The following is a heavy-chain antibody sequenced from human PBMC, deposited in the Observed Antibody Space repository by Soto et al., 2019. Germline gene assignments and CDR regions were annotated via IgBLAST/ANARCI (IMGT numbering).Heavy chain of an antibody. D-gene: IGHD1-26*01. Sequence: PGEALKISCEASGYDFTMYWIGWVRQMPGKGLEWVGIVYPGDSETRYNPSFQGQVTISVDKSISTAHLQWSSLKASDTAMYYCARQGSSGSHRPFDYWGQGTLVTVSS. CDR3: ARQGSSGSHRPFDY. J-gene: IGHJ4*02. CDR1: GYDFTMYW. CDR2: VYPGDSET. V-gene: IGHV5-51*01.